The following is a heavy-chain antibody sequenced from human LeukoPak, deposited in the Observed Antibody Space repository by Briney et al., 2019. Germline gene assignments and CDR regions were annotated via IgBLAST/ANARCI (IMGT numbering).Heavy chain of an antibody. CDR2: IRYDGSNK. Sequence: GGSLRLSCAASGFTFSSYGMHWVRQAPGKGLEWVAFIRYDGSNKYYADSVKGRFTISRDNSKNTLYLQMNSLRAEDTAVYYCAKVGPYSSTYFDYWGQGTLVTVSS. V-gene: IGHV3-30*02. D-gene: IGHD6-13*01. J-gene: IGHJ4*02. CDR1: GFTFSSYG. CDR3: AKVGPYSSTYFDY.